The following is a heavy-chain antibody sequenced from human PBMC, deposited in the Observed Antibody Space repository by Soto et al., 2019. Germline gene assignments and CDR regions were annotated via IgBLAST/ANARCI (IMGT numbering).Heavy chain of an antibody. CDR1: GFTFSRYW. D-gene: IGHD3-9*01. CDR3: ARDEGYDILTGYYSPQRFDY. Sequence: GGSLRLSCVASGFTFSRYWMSWVRQAPGKGLEWVASIKQDGSEKYYVDSVKGRFTISRDNAKNSLYLQMNSLRAEDTAVYYCARDEGYDILTGYYSPQRFDYWGQGTLVTVSS. V-gene: IGHV3-7*01. CDR2: IKQDGSEK. J-gene: IGHJ4*02.